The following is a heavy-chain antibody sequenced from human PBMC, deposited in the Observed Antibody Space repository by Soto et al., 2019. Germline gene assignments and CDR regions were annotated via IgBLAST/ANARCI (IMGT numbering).Heavy chain of an antibody. D-gene: IGHD3-10*01. J-gene: IGHJ4*02. Sequence: QVQLVQSGAEVKKPGSSVKVSCQASGGTFSSYTISWVRQAPGQGLEWMGRIIPILGIANYAQKFQGRVTITADKSTRTAYMELSSLRSEDMAVYYCARGQQDYGYFDYWGQGTLVTVSS. CDR3: ARGQQDYGYFDY. V-gene: IGHV1-69*02. CDR1: GGTFSSYT. CDR2: IIPILGIA.